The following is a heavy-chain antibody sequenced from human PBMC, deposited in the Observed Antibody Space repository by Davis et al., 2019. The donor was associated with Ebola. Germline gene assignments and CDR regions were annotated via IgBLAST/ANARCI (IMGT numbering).Heavy chain of an antibody. V-gene: IGHV3-9*01. Sequence: SLKISCAASGFTFDDYAMHWVRQAPGKGLEWVSAISWNSGSIGYADSVKGRFTISRDNAKTSLYLQMNSLRAEDTAVYYCAKEGSRLVLVAFDIWGQGTMFTVSS. CDR3: AKEGSRLVLVAFDI. CDR1: GFTFDDYA. J-gene: IGHJ3*02. D-gene: IGHD3-9*01. CDR2: ISWNSGSI.